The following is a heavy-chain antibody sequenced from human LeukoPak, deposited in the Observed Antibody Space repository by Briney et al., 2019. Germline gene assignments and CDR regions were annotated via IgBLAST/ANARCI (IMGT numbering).Heavy chain of an antibody. CDR1: GGSFSSYY. Sequence: SETLSLTCAVYGGSFSSYYWSWIRQLPAKGLEWIWEITHSGSTHYNPSLKSRITISLDTSKSQFSLKLSSVTAADTAVYYCARVTRFNQFGELWFDYWGQGTLLTVSS. CDR2: ITHSGST. D-gene: IGHD3-10*01. J-gene: IGHJ4*02. V-gene: IGHV4-34*01. CDR3: ARVTRFNQFGELWFDY.